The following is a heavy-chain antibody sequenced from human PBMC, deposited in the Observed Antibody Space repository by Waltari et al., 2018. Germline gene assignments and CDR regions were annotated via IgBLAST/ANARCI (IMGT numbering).Heavy chain of an antibody. CDR2: IINNGDSS. J-gene: IGHJ4*02. V-gene: IGHV3-23*01. CDR1: GFTFGNEA. CDR3: ARDECTGGDCYSHFHY. Sequence: EVHLLESGGGLIRPGGSLRRSCATAGFTFGNEAMRRARQAPGKGLEWVSGIINNGDSSFSADSVKGRFTISRDNSKNTLYLQMENLRGEDTAVYYCARDECTGGDCYSHFHYWGQGTLVTVSS. D-gene: IGHD2-21*02.